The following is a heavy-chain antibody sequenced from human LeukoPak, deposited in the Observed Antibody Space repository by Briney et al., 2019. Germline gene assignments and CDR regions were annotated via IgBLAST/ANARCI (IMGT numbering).Heavy chain of an antibody. CDR2: ISGSGGST. CDR3: AKDLRYCSGGSCYPNWFDP. CDR1: GFTVSSYA. D-gene: IGHD2-15*01. Sequence: GGSLRLSCAASGFTVSSYAMGWVRQAQGKGLEWVSAISGSGGSTYYADSVKGRFTISRDNSKNTLYLQMNSLRAEDTAVYYCAKDLRYCSGGSCYPNWFDPWGQGTLVTVSS. V-gene: IGHV3-23*01. J-gene: IGHJ5*02.